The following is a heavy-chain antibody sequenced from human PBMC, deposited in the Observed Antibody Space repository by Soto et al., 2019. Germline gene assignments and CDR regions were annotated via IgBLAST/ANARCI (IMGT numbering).Heavy chain of an antibody. V-gene: IGHV3-48*02. D-gene: IGHD3-3*01. CDR3: ARGLEDGDDVFGFLDGNFDL. CDR2: ISGSSSTK. J-gene: IGHJ2*01. CDR1: GFSLSRYS. Sequence: EVQMVESGGGLVQPGGSLRLACGVSGFSLSRYSVNWVRRAPGKGLEWVAYISGSSSTKYYADSVKRRFTISRDNCKNTLFLQMDSLRDEDTAAYYCARGLEDGDDVFGFLDGNFDLWCRGTPITVSS.